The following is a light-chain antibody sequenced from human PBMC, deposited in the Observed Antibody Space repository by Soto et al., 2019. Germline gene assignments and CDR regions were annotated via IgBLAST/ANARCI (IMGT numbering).Light chain of an antibody. J-gene: IGKJ1*01. CDR1: QSISSN. CDR2: DAS. CDR3: QQCSNWPRT. V-gene: IGKV3-11*01. Sequence: EIVMTQSPDMLSVSPGERATLSCRVSQSISSNLAWYQQKPGQAPRLLIYDASNRATGIPARFSGSGSGTDFTLTISSLEPEDCAVYYCQQCSNWPRTFGQGTKVDIK.